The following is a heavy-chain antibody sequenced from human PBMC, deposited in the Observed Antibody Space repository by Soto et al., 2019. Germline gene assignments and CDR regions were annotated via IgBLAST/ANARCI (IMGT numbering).Heavy chain of an antibody. V-gene: IGHV4-59*08. CDR2: IQYNGYS. CDR3: ARHGFGPLHGLVDV. D-gene: IGHD3-10*01. CDR1: GGSITNYY. J-gene: IGHJ6*02. Sequence: QVQLQESGPGLVKPSETLSLTCTVSGGSITNYYCSWFRQPPGKGLEWIGYIQYNGYSAYNLSLKRRVTMSMDTSKTQFSQMVESVTATDTAVYYCARHGFGPLHGLVDVWGQGTTVIVSS.